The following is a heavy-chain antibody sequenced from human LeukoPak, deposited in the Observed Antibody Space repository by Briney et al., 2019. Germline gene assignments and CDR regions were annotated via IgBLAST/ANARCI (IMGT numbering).Heavy chain of an antibody. J-gene: IGHJ4*02. CDR1: GGSISSSSYY. CDR2: IYYSGST. Sequence: SETLSLTCTVSGGSISSSSYYWGWIRQPPGKGLEWIGSIYYSGSTYYNPSLKSRVTISVDTSKNQFSLKLSSVTAADTAVYYCASHGYYDSSGYYRDGDYWGQGTLVTVSS. V-gene: IGHV4-39*01. D-gene: IGHD3-22*01. CDR3: ASHGYYDSSGYYRDGDY.